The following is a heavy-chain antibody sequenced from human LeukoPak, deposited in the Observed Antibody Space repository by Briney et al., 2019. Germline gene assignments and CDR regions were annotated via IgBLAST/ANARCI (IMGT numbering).Heavy chain of an antibody. CDR3: ARGSSHCSGGRCPSY. D-gene: IGHD2-15*01. Sequence: SVKVSCKASGGTFSSYTISWVRQAPGQGLEWMGRIIPILGIANYAQKFQGRVTITADKSTSTAYMELSSLRSEDTAVYYCARGSSHCSGGRCPSYWGQGTLVTVSS. CDR1: GGTFSSYT. V-gene: IGHV1-69*02. J-gene: IGHJ4*02. CDR2: IIPILGIA.